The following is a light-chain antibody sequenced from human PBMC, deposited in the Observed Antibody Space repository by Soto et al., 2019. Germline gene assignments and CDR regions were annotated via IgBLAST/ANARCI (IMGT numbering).Light chain of an antibody. CDR1: QSVSRN. CDR2: AAS. V-gene: IGKV3-15*01. J-gene: IGKJ2*01. Sequence: EIVMTQSPAILSVSPGETVTLSCRASQSVSRNLAWYQHKPGQAPRLLISAASARATDIPARFSGSGSVTEFTLTISSLQSEDVAVYYCQEYSNWPPMYTFGQGTKLDIK. CDR3: QEYSNWPPMYT.